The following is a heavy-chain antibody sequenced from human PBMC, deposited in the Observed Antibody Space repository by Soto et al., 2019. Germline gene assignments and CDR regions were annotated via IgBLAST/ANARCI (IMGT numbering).Heavy chain of an antibody. J-gene: IGHJ4*02. CDR2: IWYDGSNK. CDR3: ARELGYSAYGPFDY. Sequence: QVQLVESGGGVVQPGRSLRLSCAASGFTFSSYGMHWVRQAPGKGLEWVAVIWYDGSNKYYADSVKGRFTISRDNSKNTLYLQMNSLRAEDTAVYFHARELGYSAYGPFDYWGQGTLVTVSS. D-gene: IGHD5-12*01. CDR1: GFTFSSYG. V-gene: IGHV3-33*01.